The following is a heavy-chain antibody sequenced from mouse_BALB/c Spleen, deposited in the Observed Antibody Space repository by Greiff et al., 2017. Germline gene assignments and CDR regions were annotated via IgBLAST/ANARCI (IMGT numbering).Heavy chain of an antibody. J-gene: IGHJ1*01. D-gene: IGHD1-1*01. Sequence: QVQLQQSGPGLVQPSQSLSITCTVSGFSLTSYGVHWVRQSPGKGLEWLGMIWGGGSTDYNSALKSRLSISKDNSKSQVFLKMNSLQTDDTAMYYCARDKDYGSSYGYFDVWGAGTTVTVSS. CDR2: IWGGGST. CDR3: ARDKDYGSSYGYFDV. V-gene: IGHV2-4-1*01. CDR1: GFSLTSYG.